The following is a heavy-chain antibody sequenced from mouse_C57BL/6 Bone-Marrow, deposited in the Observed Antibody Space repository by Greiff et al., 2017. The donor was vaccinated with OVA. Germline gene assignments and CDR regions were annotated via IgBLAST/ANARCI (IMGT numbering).Heavy chain of an antibody. CDR2: ISNGGGST. Sequence: EVQLVESGGGLVQPGGSLKLSCAASGFTFSDYYMYWVRQTPEKRLEWVAYISNGGGSTYYPDTVKGRFTFSRDNAKNTLYLQMSRLKSEDTAMYYCARHYYDYGGSWFAYWGQGTLVTVSA. J-gene: IGHJ3*01. CDR3: ARHYYDYGGSWFAY. CDR1: GFTFSDYY. V-gene: IGHV5-12*01. D-gene: IGHD2-4*01.